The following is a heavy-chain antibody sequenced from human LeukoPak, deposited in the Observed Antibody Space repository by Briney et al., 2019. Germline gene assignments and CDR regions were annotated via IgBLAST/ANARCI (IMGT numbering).Heavy chain of an antibody. D-gene: IGHD1-26*01. CDR3: AKDDSMGKWELGGAFDI. CDR1: GFTFSSYG. CDR2: ISYDGSNK. V-gene: IGHV3-30*18. Sequence: GGSLRLSCAASGFTFSSYGMHWVRQAPGKGLEWVAVISYDGSNKYYADSVKGRFTISRDNSKNTLYLQMNSLRAEDTAVYYCAKDDSMGKWELGGAFDIWGQGTLVTVSS. J-gene: IGHJ3*02.